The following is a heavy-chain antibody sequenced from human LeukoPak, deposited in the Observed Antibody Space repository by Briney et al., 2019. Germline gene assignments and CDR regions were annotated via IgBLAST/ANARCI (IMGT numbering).Heavy chain of an antibody. Sequence: GGSLRLSCAASGLSFSFYAMSWVRQAPGKGLEWVSYISSSSSYTNYADSVKGRFTISRDNAKNSLYLQMNSLRAEDTAVYYCAKGAPQAYCGGDCSEYFQHWGQGTLVTVSS. J-gene: IGHJ1*01. CDR1: GLSFSFYA. V-gene: IGHV3-11*06. CDR3: AKGAPQAYCGGDCSEYFQH. D-gene: IGHD2-21*02. CDR2: ISSSSSYT.